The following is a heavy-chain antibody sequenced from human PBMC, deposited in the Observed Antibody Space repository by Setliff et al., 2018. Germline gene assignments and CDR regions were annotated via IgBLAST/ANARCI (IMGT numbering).Heavy chain of an antibody. CDR2: ALNDGRA. D-gene: IGHD4-4*01. V-gene: IGHV4-39*01. J-gene: IGHJ6*03. Sequence: SETLSLTCTVSGGSITSGSFFWGWIRQSPGRGLEWIGSALNDGRASYNESFEGRVTISVDTSKNQFSLKLSSVPAADTAVYYCARHYTYYYYYMDVWGKGTTVTVSS. CDR3: ARHYTYYYYYMDV. CDR1: GGSITSGSFF.